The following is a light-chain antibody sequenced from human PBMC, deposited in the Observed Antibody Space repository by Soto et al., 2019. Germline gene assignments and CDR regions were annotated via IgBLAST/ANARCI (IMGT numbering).Light chain of an antibody. CDR3: AAWDDSLNGAV. J-gene: IGLJ7*01. CDR2: VNN. Sequence: QSVLTQPPSASGTPGQRVTISCSGGGSNIGSNTVAWYQQLPGTAPKLLIYVNNQRPSGVPDRFSGSKSDTSASLAIGGLQSEDEADYYCAAWDDSLNGAVFGGGTKLTVL. V-gene: IGLV1-44*01. CDR1: GSNIGSNT.